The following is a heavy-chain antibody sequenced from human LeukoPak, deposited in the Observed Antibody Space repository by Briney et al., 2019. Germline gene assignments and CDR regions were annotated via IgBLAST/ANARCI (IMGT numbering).Heavy chain of an antibody. CDR2: VWYDGSHH. D-gene: IGHD4-23*01. Sequence: GRSLRLSCAASGFTFSRYGMHWVRQAPGKGLEWVAVVWYDGSHHDYADSVKGRFTVSKDNSQNTVSLQMRGLRADDTAVYYCVTNPSPHGGDGGASHWGQGTLVTVSS. CDR3: VTNPSPHGGDGGASH. J-gene: IGHJ4*02. V-gene: IGHV3-33*01. CDR1: GFTFSRYG.